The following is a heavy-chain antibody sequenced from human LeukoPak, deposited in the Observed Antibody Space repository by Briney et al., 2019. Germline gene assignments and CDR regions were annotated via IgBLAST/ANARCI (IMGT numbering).Heavy chain of an antibody. D-gene: IGHD3-16*01. CDR2: ITPNADRT. CDR3: ARDSSAMYYDYVWGHRYYFDY. J-gene: IGHJ4*02. CDR1: GFTFGSYG. Sequence: GGSLRLSCAASGFTFGSYGMSWVRQAPGKGLEWVSFITPNADRTSYADSVEGRFTISRDNPRNTLYMQMNSLRAEDTAVYYCARDSSAMYYDYVWGHRYYFDYWGQGTLVTVSS. V-gene: IGHV3-23*01.